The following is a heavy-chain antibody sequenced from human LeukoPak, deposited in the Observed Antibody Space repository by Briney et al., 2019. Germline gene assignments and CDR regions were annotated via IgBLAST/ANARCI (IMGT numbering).Heavy chain of an antibody. CDR1: GYTFTGYY. CDR2: IVPIFGTA. V-gene: IGHV1-69*13. Sequence: SVKVSCKASGYTFTGYYMHWVRQAPGQGLEWMGGIVPIFGTANYAQKFQGRVTITADESTGTAYMDLSSLRYEDTAVYYCARVVNPTYCSSPRCYWKGWFDPWGQGTLVTVSS. J-gene: IGHJ5*02. D-gene: IGHD2-2*01. CDR3: ARVVNPTYCSSPRCYWKGWFDP.